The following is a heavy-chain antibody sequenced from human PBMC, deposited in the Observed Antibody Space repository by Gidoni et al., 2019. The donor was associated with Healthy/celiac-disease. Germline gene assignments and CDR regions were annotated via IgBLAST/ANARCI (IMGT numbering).Heavy chain of an antibody. Sequence: QVQLVHSGAEVKKPGSSVKVSCKASGGTFRSYTISWVRQAPGQGLEWMGRIIPILGIANYAQKFQGRVTITADKSTSTAYMELSSLRSEDTAVYYCAGDWPRRDDSSGYPRGAFDIWGQGTMVTVSS. CDR1: GGTFRSYT. CDR3: AGDWPRRDDSSGYPRGAFDI. J-gene: IGHJ3*02. CDR2: IIPILGIA. V-gene: IGHV1-69*04. D-gene: IGHD3-22*01.